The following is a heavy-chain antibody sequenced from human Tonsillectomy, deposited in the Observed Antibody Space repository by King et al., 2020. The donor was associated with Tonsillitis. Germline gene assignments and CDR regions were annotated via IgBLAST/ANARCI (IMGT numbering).Heavy chain of an antibody. D-gene: IGHD5-18*01. CDR2: IYSGGST. Sequence: VQLVESGGGFIQPGGSLRLSCAASGFTVSRNYMSWVRQAPGKGLEWVSVIYSGGSTYYADSVKGRFTISRANSKNTLYLQMNSLRAEDPAVYYCARDWYSSGLFDPWGQGTLVTVSS. V-gene: IGHV3-53*01. CDR1: GFTVSRNY. CDR3: ARDWYSSGLFDP. J-gene: IGHJ5*02.